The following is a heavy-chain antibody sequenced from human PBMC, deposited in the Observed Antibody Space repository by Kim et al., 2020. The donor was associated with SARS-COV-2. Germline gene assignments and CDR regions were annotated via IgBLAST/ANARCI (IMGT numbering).Heavy chain of an antibody. CDR3: TTDLEGFSGSYFSLGGY. CDR1: GFTFSNAW. J-gene: IGHJ4*02. Sequence: GGSLRLSCAASGFTFSNAWMSWVRQAPGKGLEWVGRIKSKTDGGTTDYAAPVKGRFTISRDDSKNTLYLQMNSLKTEDTAVYYCTTDLEGFSGSYFSLGGYWGQGTLVTVSS. D-gene: IGHD1-26*01. V-gene: IGHV3-15*01. CDR2: IKSKTDGGTT.